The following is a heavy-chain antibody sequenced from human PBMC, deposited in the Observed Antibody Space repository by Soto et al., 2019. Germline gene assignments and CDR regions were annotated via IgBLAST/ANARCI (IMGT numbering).Heavy chain of an antibody. D-gene: IGHD3-10*01. Sequence: GGSLRLSCAASGFTFSSYWMHWVRQDPGKGLEWVSHINSDGSYTSYADSVKGRFTISRDNAKNTLYLQMNSLRAEDTAVYYCARGSGIYYYGMDVWGQGTTVTVSS. J-gene: IGHJ6*02. CDR2: INSDGSYT. CDR1: GFTFSSYW. CDR3: ARGSGIYYYGMDV. V-gene: IGHV3-74*01.